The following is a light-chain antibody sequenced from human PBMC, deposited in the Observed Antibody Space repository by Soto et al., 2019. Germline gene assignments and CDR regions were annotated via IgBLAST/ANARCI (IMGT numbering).Light chain of an antibody. V-gene: IGLV2-14*01. J-gene: IGLJ2*01. CDR2: GVY. Sequence: QSALTQPASVSGSPGQSITISCTGTDSDVGGYNYVSWYQQHPGKAPKLMIYGVYNRPSGVSNRFSGSKSGNTASLTISGLQAEDEVDYYCSSFTNNNTPHVVFGGGTKLTVL. CDR3: SSFTNNNTPHVV. CDR1: DSDVGGYNY.